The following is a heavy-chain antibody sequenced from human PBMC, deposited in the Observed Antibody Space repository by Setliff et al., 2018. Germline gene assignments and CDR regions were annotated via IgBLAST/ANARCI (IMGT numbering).Heavy chain of an antibody. CDR1: GGSFSGYY. CDR2: IDHSGST. V-gene: IGHV4-34*01. D-gene: IGHD6-13*01. CDR3: ARVGQQLVYYYYGMDV. Sequence: SETLSLTCAVYGGSFSGYYWSWIRQPPGKGLEWIGEIDHSGSTNYNPSLKSRVTISVDTSKNQFSLKLSSVTAADTAMYYCARVGQQLVYYYYGMDVWGQGTTVTVSS. J-gene: IGHJ6*02.